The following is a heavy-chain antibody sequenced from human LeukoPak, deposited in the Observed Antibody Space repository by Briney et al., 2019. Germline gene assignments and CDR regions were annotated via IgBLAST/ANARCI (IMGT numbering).Heavy chain of an antibody. CDR3: AHSWECDSSSCHPFDY. Sequence: SGPTLVKPTQTLTLTCTFSGFSLSTSGAGVGWIRQPPGKALEWLALIYWDDDKRYSPSLKSRLTITKDTSKNQVVLTMTNMDPVDTATYYCAHSWECDSSSCHPFDYWGQGTLVTVSS. CDR1: GFSLSTSGAG. V-gene: IGHV2-5*02. J-gene: IGHJ4*02. D-gene: IGHD6-13*01. CDR2: IYWDDDK.